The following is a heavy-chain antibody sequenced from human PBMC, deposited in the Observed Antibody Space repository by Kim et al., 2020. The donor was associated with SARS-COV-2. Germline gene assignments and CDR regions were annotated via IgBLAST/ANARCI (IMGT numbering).Heavy chain of an antibody. J-gene: IGHJ6*02. V-gene: IGHV3-43*02. CDR3: AKYIKEWWAPGFGELSYYYYGMDV. D-gene: IGHD3-10*01. Sequence: GGSLRLSCAASGFTFDDYAMHWVRQAPGKGLEWVSLISGDGGSTYYADSVKGRFTISRDNSKNSLYLQMNSLRTEDTALYYCAKYIKEWWAPGFGELSYYYYGMDVWGQGTTVTVSS. CDR2: ISGDGGST. CDR1: GFTFDDYA.